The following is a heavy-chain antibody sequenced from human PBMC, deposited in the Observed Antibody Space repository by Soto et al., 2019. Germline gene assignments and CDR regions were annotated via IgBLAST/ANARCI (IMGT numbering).Heavy chain of an antibody. CDR3: ARDFGHGYYLDY. V-gene: IGHV3-48*02. CDR2: ITDSSDTV. D-gene: IGHD3-3*01. CDR1: GFSFSNYN. J-gene: IGHJ4*02. Sequence: EVQLVESGGGLVQPGGSLRLSCVASGFSFSNYNMNWVRQAPGKGLEWVSYITDSSDTVHYADSVRGRFTISRDNAESSLYLQMNSLRDEDTAVYFCARDFGHGYYLDYWGRETLVTVSS.